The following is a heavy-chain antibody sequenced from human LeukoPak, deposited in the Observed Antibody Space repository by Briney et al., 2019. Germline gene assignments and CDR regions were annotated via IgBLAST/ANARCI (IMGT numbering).Heavy chain of an antibody. V-gene: IGHV3-48*01. CDR2: ISSSSSTI. CDR1: GFSFSSFS. Sequence: GGSLRLSCAASGFSFSSFSMNWVRQAPGKGLEWVSYISSSSSTIYYADSVKGRFTISRDNGKNSLFLHMNSLTAEGTAVYYCARDYGGDFDYWGQGTLVAVSS. CDR3: ARDYGGDFDY. J-gene: IGHJ4*02. D-gene: IGHD2-21*01.